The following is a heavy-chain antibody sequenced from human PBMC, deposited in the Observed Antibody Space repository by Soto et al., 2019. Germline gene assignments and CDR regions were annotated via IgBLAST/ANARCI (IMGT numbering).Heavy chain of an antibody. D-gene: IGHD5-12*01. CDR2: ISSSSSTI. CDR1: GFNFRSYS. J-gene: IGHJ6*02. CDR3: ARDSGYSGYESYYYYGMDV. Sequence: GGSHRLSCAASGFNFRSYSMNWVRQAPGKGLEWVSYISSSSSTIYYADSVKGRFTISRDNAKNSLYLQMNSLRDEDTAVYYCARDSGYSGYESYYYYGMDVWGQGTTVTVSS. V-gene: IGHV3-48*02.